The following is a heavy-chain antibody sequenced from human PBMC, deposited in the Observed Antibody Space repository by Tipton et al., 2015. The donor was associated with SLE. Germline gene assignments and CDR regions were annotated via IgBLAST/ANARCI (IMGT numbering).Heavy chain of an antibody. D-gene: IGHD3-10*01. Sequence: LTCTVSGGSISSSSYYWGWIRQPPGKWLEWIGSIYYSGSTYYNPSLKSRVTISVDTSKNQFSLKLSSVTAADTAVYYCARGIGGFGKLFRRGYFDYWGQETLVTVSS. CDR2: IYYSGST. V-gene: IGHV4-39*07. CDR1: GGSISSSSYY. J-gene: IGHJ4*02. CDR3: ARGIGGFGKLFRRGYFDY.